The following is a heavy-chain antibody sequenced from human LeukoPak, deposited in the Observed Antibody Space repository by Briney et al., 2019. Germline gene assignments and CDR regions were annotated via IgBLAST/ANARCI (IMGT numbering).Heavy chain of an antibody. J-gene: IGHJ6*02. D-gene: IGHD2-2*01. CDR2: ISAYNGNT. Sequence: ASVKVSCKASGYTFTSYGISWVRRAPGQGLEWMGWISAYNGNTNYAQKLQGRVTMTTDTSTSTAYMELRSLRSDDTAVYYCALIVVVPAAMNYYYYYGMDVWGQGTTVTVSS. CDR1: GYTFTSYG. CDR3: ALIVVVPAAMNYYYYYGMDV. V-gene: IGHV1-18*01.